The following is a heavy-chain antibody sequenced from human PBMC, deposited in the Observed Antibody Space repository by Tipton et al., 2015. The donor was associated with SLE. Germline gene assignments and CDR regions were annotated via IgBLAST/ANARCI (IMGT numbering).Heavy chain of an antibody. CDR2: INPNSGGT. Sequence: QLVQSGAEVKKPGASVKVSCKASGYTFTGYYMHWVRQAPGQGLEWMGWINPNSGGTNYAQKFQGRVTMTRDTSTSTVYMELSSLRSEDTAVYYCARRSRDGYNYDYWGQGTLVTVSS. J-gene: IGHJ4*02. V-gene: IGHV1-2*02. CDR1: GYTFTGYY. CDR3: ARRSRDGYNYDY. D-gene: IGHD5-24*01.